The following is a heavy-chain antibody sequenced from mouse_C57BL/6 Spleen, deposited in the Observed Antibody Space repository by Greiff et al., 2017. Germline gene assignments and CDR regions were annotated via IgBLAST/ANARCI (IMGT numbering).Heavy chain of an antibody. CDR1: GYSFTGYF. V-gene: IGHV1-20*01. CDR2: INPYNGDT. J-gene: IGHJ3*01. Sequence: VQLKESGPELVKPGDSVKISCKASGYSFTGYFMNWVMQSHGKSLEWIGRINPYNGDTFYNQKFKGKATLTVDKSSSTAHMELRSLTSEDSAVYYCARPYDYDDGAWFAYWGQGTLVTVSA. D-gene: IGHD2-4*01. CDR3: ARPYDYDDGAWFAY.